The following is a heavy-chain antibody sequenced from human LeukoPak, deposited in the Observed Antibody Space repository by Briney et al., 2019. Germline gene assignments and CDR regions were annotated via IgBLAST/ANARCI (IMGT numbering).Heavy chain of an antibody. V-gene: IGHV4-34*01. CDR3: ARERSSSSWSVAGRFDL. D-gene: IGHD6-13*01. J-gene: IGHJ2*01. CDR1: GGFFSGYY. Sequence: SETLSLTCAVYGGFFSGYYWSWIRQPPGKGLEWIGEINHSGSTNYNPSLKSRVTISVDTSKNQFSLKLSSVTAAGTAVYYCARERSSSSWSVAGRFDLWGRGTLVTVSS. CDR2: INHSGST.